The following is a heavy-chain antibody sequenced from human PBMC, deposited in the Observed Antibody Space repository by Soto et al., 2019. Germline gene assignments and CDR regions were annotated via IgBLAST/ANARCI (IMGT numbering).Heavy chain of an antibody. CDR3: ATGVKMATHHRYYFDF. CDR1: GFAFTSYW. V-gene: IGHV5-10-1*01. J-gene: IGHJ4*02. D-gene: IGHD5-12*01. Sequence: GESLKISCQASGFAFTSYWITWVRQMPGRGLEWMGRIDSSDSSTNYSPSFRGHVTISADRSTSTAYLQWNSLKASDTAMYYCATGVKMATHHRYYFDFWGQGTLVTVSS. CDR2: IDSSDSST.